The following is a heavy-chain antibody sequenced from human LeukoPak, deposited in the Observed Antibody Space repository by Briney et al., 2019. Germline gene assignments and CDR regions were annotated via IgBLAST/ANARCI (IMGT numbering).Heavy chain of an antibody. CDR1: GGSISSSSYY. V-gene: IGHV4-39*07. CDR3: ARDGLRGYSGYGRGAFDI. D-gene: IGHD5-12*01. Sequence: SETLSLTCTVSGGSISSSSYYWGWIRQPPGKGLEWIGSIYYSGDTYYSPSLKSRVTISVDTSKNQFSLKLSSVTAADTAVYYCARDGLRGYSGYGRGAFDIWGQGTMVTVSS. CDR2: IYYSGDT. J-gene: IGHJ3*02.